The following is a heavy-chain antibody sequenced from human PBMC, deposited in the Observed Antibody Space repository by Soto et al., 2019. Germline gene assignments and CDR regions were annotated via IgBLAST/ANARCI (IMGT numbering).Heavy chain of an antibody. CDR1: GGSFSGYY. V-gene: IGHV4-34*01. D-gene: IGHD6-6*01. Sequence: SETLSLTCAVYGGSFSGYYWSWIRQPPGKGLEWIGEINHSGSTNYNPSLKSRVTISVDTSKNQFSLKLSSVTAADTAVYYCARGLTEYSSSFEDDGFDIWGQGTMVTVSS. CDR2: INHSGST. CDR3: ARGLTEYSSSFEDDGFDI. J-gene: IGHJ3*02.